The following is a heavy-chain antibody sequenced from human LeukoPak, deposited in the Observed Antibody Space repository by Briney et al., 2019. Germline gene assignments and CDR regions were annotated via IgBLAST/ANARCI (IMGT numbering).Heavy chain of an antibody. J-gene: IGHJ5*02. D-gene: IGHD4-17*01. V-gene: IGHV1-8*02. CDR3: ARLSSHYGDYKVDP. CDR2: MNPHSGKT. CDR1: GYTFTDYY. Sequence: ASVKVSCKASGYTFTDYYMHWVRQAPGQGLEWMGWMNPHSGKTGYAQSFQGRVTMTRDTSISTAYMELSSLRSEDTAVYYCARLSSHYGDYKVDPWGQGTLVTVSS.